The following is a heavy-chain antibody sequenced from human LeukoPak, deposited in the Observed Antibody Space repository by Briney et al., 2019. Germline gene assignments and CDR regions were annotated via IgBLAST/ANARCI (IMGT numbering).Heavy chain of an antibody. CDR3: ARENCSGGSCYLFDY. D-gene: IGHD2-15*01. V-gene: IGHV6-1*01. Sequence: QSRSLTCAISGPRVSSNCTAWNWLRHSPSRGLDWLTRTDYWSKWYNDYAVSVKSRITINPDTSKNQFSLQLNSVTPEDTAVYYCARENCSGGSCYLFDYWGQGTLVTVSS. CDR2: TDYWSKWYN. J-gene: IGHJ4*02. CDR1: GPRVSSNCTA.